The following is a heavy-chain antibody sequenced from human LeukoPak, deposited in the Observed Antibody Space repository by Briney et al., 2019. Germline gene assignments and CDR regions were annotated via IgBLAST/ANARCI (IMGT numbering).Heavy chain of an antibody. CDR3: ARGEHDYGDYLYYYNYGMDV. CDR1: GGTFSSYA. J-gene: IGHJ6*02. V-gene: IGHV1-69*13. D-gene: IGHD4-17*01. Sequence: GASVKVSCKASGGTFSSYAISWVRQAPGQGLEWMGGIIPIFGTANYAQKFQGRVTITADESTSTAYMELSSLRSEDTAVYYCARGEHDYGDYLYYYNYGMDVWGQGTTVTVSS. CDR2: IIPIFGTA.